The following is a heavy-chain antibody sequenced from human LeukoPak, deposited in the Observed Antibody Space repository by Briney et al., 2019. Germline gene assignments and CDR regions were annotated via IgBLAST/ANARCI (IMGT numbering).Heavy chain of an antibody. CDR1: GFTFDDYG. CDR2: INWNGGST. J-gene: IGHJ3*02. V-gene: IGHV3-20*04. CDR3: ARPARDTATDDAFDI. Sequence: GGSLGLSCAASGFTFDDYGMSWVRQAPGKGLEWVSGINWNGGSTGYADSVKGRFTISRDNAKNSLYLQMNSLRAEDTALYYCARPARDTATDDAFDIWGQGTMVTVSS. D-gene: IGHD5-18*01.